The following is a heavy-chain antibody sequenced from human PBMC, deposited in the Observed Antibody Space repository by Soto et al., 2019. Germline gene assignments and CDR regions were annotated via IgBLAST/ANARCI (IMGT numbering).Heavy chain of an antibody. CDR1: GGIFSTYA. J-gene: IGHJ4*02. V-gene: IGHV1-69*01. Sequence: QVQLVQSGAEVKKPGSSVKVCCKASGGIFSTYAISWLRQAPGQGLEWMGGIIPIFGTPNYAQRFQGRVTITADESTSTAYMELSRLRSEDTAVYYCARDRDDYGSGNYYNRLDFWGQGTLVTVSS. CDR2: IIPIFGTP. CDR3: ARDRDDYGSGNYYNRLDF. D-gene: IGHD3-10*01.